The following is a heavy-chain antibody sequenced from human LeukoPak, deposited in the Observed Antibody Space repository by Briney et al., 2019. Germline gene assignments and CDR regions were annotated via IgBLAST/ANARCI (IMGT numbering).Heavy chain of an antibody. CDR1: GFTLTSYG. J-gene: IGHJ5*02. D-gene: IGHD4-17*01. V-gene: IGHV3-33*01. CDR2: IRYDGSNK. Sequence: GGSLRLSCAVSGFTLTSYGMHWVRQAPGKGLEWVAVIRYDGSNKYYADCVKGRFTISRDNSKNTLYLQMNSLRAEDTAVYYCARASGYGDNKIDPCGQGTLVTVSS. CDR3: ARASGYGDNKIDP.